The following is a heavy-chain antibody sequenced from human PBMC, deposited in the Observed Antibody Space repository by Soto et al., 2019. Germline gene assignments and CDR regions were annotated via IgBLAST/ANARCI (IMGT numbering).Heavy chain of an antibody. J-gene: IGHJ6*02. CDR3: GAPYYYDSSGYSYYYGMDV. Sequence: EVQLVESGGGLVQPGGSLRLSCAASGFTFSSYSMNWVRQAPGKGLEWVSYISSSSSTIYYADSVKGRFTISRDNAKNSLYLQMNSLRDEDTAVYYCGAPYYYDSSGYSYYYGMDVWGQGTTVTVSS. V-gene: IGHV3-48*02. CDR1: GFTFSSYS. D-gene: IGHD3-22*01. CDR2: ISSSSSTI.